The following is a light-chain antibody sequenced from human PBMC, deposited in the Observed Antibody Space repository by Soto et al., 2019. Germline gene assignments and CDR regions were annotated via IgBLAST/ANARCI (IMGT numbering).Light chain of an antibody. J-gene: IGLJ1*01. CDR2: TNN. CDR3: ATWDDSRKGV. Sequence: QSALTQPPSASGTPGQRIIISCSVSTSNIESHSVNWFQQVPGTAPRLLIITNNQRPSGVPDRFSGSKSGASASLAISGLQSEDEATYYCATWDDSRKGVFGTGTKVTVL. V-gene: IGLV1-44*01. CDR1: TSNIESHS.